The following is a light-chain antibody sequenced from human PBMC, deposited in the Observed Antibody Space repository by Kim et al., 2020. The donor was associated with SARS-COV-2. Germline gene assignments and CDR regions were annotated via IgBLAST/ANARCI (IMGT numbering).Light chain of an antibody. CDR1: SGSIDDNY. V-gene: IGLV6-57*03. J-gene: IGLJ2*01. CDR3: QSYNRDNVL. CDR2: EDD. Sequence: GKTVPISCTRSSGSIDDNYVQWYQQRPGGVPTTVIYEDDQRPSGVSDRFSGSIDNSSNSASLTISGLRTEDEADSYCQSYNRDNVLFGGGTQLTVL.